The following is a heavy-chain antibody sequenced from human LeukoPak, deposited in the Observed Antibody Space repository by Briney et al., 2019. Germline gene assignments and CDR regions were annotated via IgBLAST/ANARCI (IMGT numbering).Heavy chain of an antibody. V-gene: IGHV3-30-3*01. J-gene: IGHJ4*02. Sequence: GRSLRLSCAASGFTFSSYATHWVRQAPGKGLEWVAVISYDGSNKYYADSVKGRFTISRDNSKNTLYLQMNSLRAEDTAVYYCARDSRIMTYYFDYWGQGTLVTVSS. D-gene: IGHD3-16*01. CDR2: ISYDGSNK. CDR3: ARDSRIMTYYFDY. CDR1: GFTFSSYA.